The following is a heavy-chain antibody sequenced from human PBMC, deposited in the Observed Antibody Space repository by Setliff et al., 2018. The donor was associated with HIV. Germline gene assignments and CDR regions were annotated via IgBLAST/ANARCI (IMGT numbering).Heavy chain of an antibody. CDR1: GYSFSGYF. V-gene: IGHV1-2*06. Sequence: ASVKVSCKASGYSFSGYFFHWVRQAPGQGLEWMGRISPNSGATHYAQKFQGRVTMTRDASINTAYMELRSLISDDTALYYCALTLRDIRGAPIGYWGQGSQVTVSS. D-gene: IGHD3-10*01. CDR3: ALTLRDIRGAPIGY. CDR2: ISPNSGAT. J-gene: IGHJ4*02.